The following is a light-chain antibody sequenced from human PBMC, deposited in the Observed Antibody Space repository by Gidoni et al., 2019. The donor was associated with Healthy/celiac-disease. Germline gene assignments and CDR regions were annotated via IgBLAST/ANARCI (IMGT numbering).Light chain of an antibody. J-gene: IGKJ4*01. CDR2: SAS. V-gene: IGKV1-17*01. CDR3: LQQNSYPRLT. CDR1: QGIRND. Sequence: DIQMTQSPSYLSASVGDRVTITCRASQGIRNDLAWYQQKPGKAPKRLIYSASSLQSWVPSRFSGSGSWTKFTLTISSRQPEDFATYYCLQQNSYPRLTFGGGTKVEIK.